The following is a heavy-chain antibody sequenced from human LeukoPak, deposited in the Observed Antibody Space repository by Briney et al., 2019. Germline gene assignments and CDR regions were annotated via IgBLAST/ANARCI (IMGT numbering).Heavy chain of an antibody. CDR2: ISSSSSYI. Sequence: PGGSLRLSCAASGFTFSSYSMNWVRQAPGKGLEWVSSISSSSSYIYYADSVKGRFTISRDNAKNSLYLQMNSLRAEDTAVYYCARDGQELRYFDWLSSYYYYYMDVWGKGTTVTISS. J-gene: IGHJ6*03. CDR1: GFTFSSYS. V-gene: IGHV3-21*01. D-gene: IGHD3-9*01. CDR3: ARDGQELRYFDWLSSYYYYYMDV.